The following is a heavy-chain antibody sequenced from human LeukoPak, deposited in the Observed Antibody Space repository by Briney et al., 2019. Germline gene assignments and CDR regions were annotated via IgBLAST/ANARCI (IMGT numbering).Heavy chain of an antibody. Sequence: ASVKVSCKASGYTFTSYGISWVRQAPGQGLEWMGWISAYNGNTNYAQKLQGRVTMTTDTSTSTAYMELRSLRSDDTAVYYCARGVVGSGSYYKGYYYMDVWGKGTTVTVSS. CDR2: ISAYNGNT. D-gene: IGHD3-10*01. CDR3: ARGVVGSGSYYKGYYYMDV. CDR1: GYTFTSYG. J-gene: IGHJ6*03. V-gene: IGHV1-18*01.